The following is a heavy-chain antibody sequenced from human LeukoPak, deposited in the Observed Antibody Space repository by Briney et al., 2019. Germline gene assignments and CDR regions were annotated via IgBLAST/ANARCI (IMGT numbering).Heavy chain of an antibody. CDR3: AKVKQLGYDAFDI. CDR1: GFTFSNYG. CDR2: IWYDGSNK. V-gene: IGHV3-33*06. D-gene: IGHD6-6*01. Sequence: GSSLRLSCAASGFTFSNYGMHWVRQAPGKGLEWVAVIWYDGSNKYYADSVKGRFTVSRDNSKNMLYLQMNSLSAEDTAVYYCAKVKQLGYDAFDIWGQGTMVTVSS. J-gene: IGHJ3*02.